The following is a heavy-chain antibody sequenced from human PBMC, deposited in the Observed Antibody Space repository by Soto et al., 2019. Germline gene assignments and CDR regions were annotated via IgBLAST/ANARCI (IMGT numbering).Heavy chain of an antibody. CDR2: ISYDGSNK. CDR1: GFTFSSYG. CDR3: AKEMLAAAGDPFDY. Sequence: QPGGPLRLSCAASGFTFSSYGMHWVRQAPGKGLEWVAVISYDGSNKYYADSVKGRFTISRDNSKNTLYLQMNSLRAEDTAVYYCAKEMLAAAGDPFDYWGQGTLVTVSS. J-gene: IGHJ4*02. V-gene: IGHV3-30*18. D-gene: IGHD6-13*01.